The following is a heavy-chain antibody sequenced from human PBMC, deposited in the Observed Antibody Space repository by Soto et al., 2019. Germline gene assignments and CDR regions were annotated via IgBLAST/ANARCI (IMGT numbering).Heavy chain of an antibody. CDR3: ARAHTMMILDRFDA. D-gene: IGHD3-22*01. J-gene: IGHJ5*01. CDR2: IWFDGSKK. CDR1: GFKFRNYA. Sequence: LRRSRAASGFKFRNYAIPLVRQAPGKGLEWLAVIWFDGSKKYYADSVKGRFTISRDNSKNTVYLDMNSLTADDSGVFYCARAHTMMILDRFDARGHGTLVTV. V-gene: IGHV3-33*01.